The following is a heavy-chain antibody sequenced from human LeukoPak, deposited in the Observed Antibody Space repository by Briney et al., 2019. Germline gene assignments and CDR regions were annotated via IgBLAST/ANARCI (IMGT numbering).Heavy chain of an antibody. CDR1: GFTFSSYG. Sequence: PGGTLRLSCAASGFTFSSYGMHWVRQAPGKGLEWVAFIRYDGRNKYYADSVKGRSAISRDNSKKKLYLQMNSLRAEDTAVYYCAKGSSSGWYGYYYYMDVWGKGTTVTISS. CDR3: AKGSSSGWYGYYYYMDV. CDR2: IRYDGRNK. V-gene: IGHV3-30*02. J-gene: IGHJ6*03. D-gene: IGHD6-19*01.